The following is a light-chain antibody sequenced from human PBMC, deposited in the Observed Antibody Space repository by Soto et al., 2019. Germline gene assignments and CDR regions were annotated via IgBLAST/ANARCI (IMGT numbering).Light chain of an antibody. V-gene: IGKV3-20*01. CDR2: GAS. CDR1: QSVSSNY. Sequence: EIVLTQSPGNLSLSPGERATLSCRARQSVSSNYLAWYQQKPGQAPRLLISGASNRATGIPDRFSGSGSGTDFTLTISRLEPEDFAVYYCQHYVTSPLTFGGGTKVDIK. CDR3: QHYVTSPLT. J-gene: IGKJ4*01.